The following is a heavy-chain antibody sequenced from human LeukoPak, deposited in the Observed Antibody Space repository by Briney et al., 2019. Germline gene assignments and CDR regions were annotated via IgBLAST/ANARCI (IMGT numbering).Heavy chain of an antibody. Sequence: SETPSLTCAVYGGSFSGYYWSWIRQPPGKGLEWIGEVNHSGSTNYNPSLKSRVTISVDTSKNQFSLKLSSVTAADTAVYYCARSHTPQYYYDSSGLYYWGQGTLVTVSS. J-gene: IGHJ4*02. V-gene: IGHV4-34*01. CDR2: VNHSGST. CDR3: ARSHTPQYYYDSSGLYY. CDR1: GGSFSGYY. D-gene: IGHD3-22*01.